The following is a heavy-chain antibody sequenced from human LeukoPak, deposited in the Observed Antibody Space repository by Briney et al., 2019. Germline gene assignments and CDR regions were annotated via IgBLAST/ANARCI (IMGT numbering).Heavy chain of an antibody. CDR3: AKDRDSSSWYLGSCFGDS. V-gene: IGHV3-23*01. J-gene: IGHJ4*02. CDR1: GFTFSSYA. D-gene: IGHD6-13*01. Sequence: GGSLRLSCAASGFTFSSYALSWVRQAPGKGLEWVSGITGSGGSTFYADSVKGRFTISRDNSKNTLYLEMNSLRAEDTAVYYCAKDRDSSSWYLGSCFGDSWRQGTLVTVSS. CDR2: ITGSGGST.